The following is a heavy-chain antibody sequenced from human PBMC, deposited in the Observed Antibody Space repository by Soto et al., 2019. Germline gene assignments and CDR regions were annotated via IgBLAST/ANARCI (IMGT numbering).Heavy chain of an antibody. CDR1: GFTFSSYG. D-gene: IGHD6-19*01. Sequence: QEQLVESGGGVVQPGRSLRLSCAASGFTFSSYGMHWVRQAPGKGMEWVAVIWYDGSNKYYVESVKGRFTISRDNCKIALYLQMNSLAAEDTAVSDCARSPRGWDHWYFDLWGRGTLVTVSS. J-gene: IGHJ2*01. CDR3: ARSPRGWDHWYFDL. V-gene: IGHV3-33*01. CDR2: IWYDGSNK.